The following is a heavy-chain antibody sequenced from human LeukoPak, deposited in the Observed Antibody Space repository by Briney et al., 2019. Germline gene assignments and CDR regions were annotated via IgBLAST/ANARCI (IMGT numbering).Heavy chain of an antibody. CDR2: ISRSATTI. Sequence: GGSLRLSCAASGFTFSSYGMNWVRQAPGKGLEWVSSISRSATTIYYADSVKGRFTISRDNAKNSLYLQMNSLRAEDTAVYFCARVGALSSSWLLYWGQGTLVTVSS. J-gene: IGHJ4*02. CDR1: GFTFSSYG. CDR3: ARVGALSSSWLLY. D-gene: IGHD6-13*01. V-gene: IGHV3-48*03.